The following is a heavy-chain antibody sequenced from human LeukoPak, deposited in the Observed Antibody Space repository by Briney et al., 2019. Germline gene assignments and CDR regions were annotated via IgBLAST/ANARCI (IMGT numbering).Heavy chain of an antibody. CDR1: GYTFTSHY. V-gene: IGHV1-46*01. CDR2: INPSVGST. Sequence: GASVKVSCRASGYTFTSHYMHWVRQAPGQGLEWMGVINPSVGSTSYPQKFQGRVTMSRDTSTSTVYMELSSLKSEDTAVYYCAAPGASGFVGNFWSGSLDFWGQGALVTVSS. D-gene: IGHD3-3*01. CDR3: AAPGASGFVGNFWSGSLDF. J-gene: IGHJ4*02.